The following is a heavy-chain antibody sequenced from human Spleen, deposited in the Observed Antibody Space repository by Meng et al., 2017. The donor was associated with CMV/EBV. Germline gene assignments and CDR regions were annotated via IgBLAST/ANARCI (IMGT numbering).Heavy chain of an antibody. D-gene: IGHD6-13*01. Sequence: QVQLQQWGAGLLKPSETLSLTCAVYGGSFSGYYWSWIRQPPGKGLEWIGYIYYSGSTYYNPSLKSRVTISVDTSKNQFSLKLSSVTAADTVVYYCARALAGVDYWGQGTLVTVSS. J-gene: IGHJ4*02. CDR2: IYYSGST. V-gene: IGHV4-34*01. CDR1: GGSFSGYY. CDR3: ARALAGVDY.